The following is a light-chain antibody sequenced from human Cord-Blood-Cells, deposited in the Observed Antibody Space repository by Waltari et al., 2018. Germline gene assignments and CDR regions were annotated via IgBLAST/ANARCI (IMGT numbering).Light chain of an antibody. J-gene: IGKJ2*01. CDR3: QQYGSSMYT. V-gene: IGKV3-20*01. CDR2: GAS. CDR1: QSGSSSY. Sequence: EIVLTQSPGTLSLSPGERATLSCRASQSGSSSYLAWYQQKPGQAPRLLIYGASSRATGSPDRFSGSGSGTDFTLTISRLEPEDFAVYYCQQYGSSMYTFGQGTKLEIK.